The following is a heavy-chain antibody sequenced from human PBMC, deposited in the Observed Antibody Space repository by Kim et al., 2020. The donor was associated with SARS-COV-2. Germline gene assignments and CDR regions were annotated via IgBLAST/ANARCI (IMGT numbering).Heavy chain of an antibody. Sequence: GGSLRLSCAASGFTFDNYWMIWVRQAPGKGLEWVATIKQDGSDKNYVDSVKGRFTISRDNAQNSLFLQMNSLRAEDTAVYHCARVGYPNNSGWYVGCWGQGTLVTVSS. D-gene: IGHD6-19*01. CDR1: GFTFDNYW. CDR2: IKQDGSDK. J-gene: IGHJ4*02. V-gene: IGHV3-7*01. CDR3: ARVGYPNNSGWYVGC.